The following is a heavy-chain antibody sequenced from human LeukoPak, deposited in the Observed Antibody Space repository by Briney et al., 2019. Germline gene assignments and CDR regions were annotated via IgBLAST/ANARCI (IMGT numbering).Heavy chain of an antibody. Sequence: SETLSLTCAVSGGSVSSDDYSWGWIRQPPGKGLEWIGYIFHSASTYHNLSLRSRVTISLDRSKNQFSLKMSSVTAADTAVYYCARGYDSSGQTGRYYFDHWGQGTLVTVSS. CDR3: ARGYDSSGQTGRYYFDH. V-gene: IGHV4-30-2*01. D-gene: IGHD3-22*01. CDR1: GGSVSSDDYS. CDR2: IFHSAST. J-gene: IGHJ4*02.